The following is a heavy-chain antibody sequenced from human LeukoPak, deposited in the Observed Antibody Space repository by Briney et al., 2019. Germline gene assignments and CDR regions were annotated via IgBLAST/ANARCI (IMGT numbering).Heavy chain of an antibody. CDR3: AKWRVYQLLGYYFDY. CDR1: GFTFSSYA. V-gene: IGHV3-23*01. Sequence: GGSLRLSCAASGFTFSSYAMSWVRQAPGKGLEWVSAISGSGGSTYYADSVKGRFTISRDNSKNTLYLQMNSLRAEDTAVYYCAKWRVYQLLGYYFDYWGQGALVTVSS. D-gene: IGHD2-2*01. J-gene: IGHJ4*02. CDR2: ISGSGGST.